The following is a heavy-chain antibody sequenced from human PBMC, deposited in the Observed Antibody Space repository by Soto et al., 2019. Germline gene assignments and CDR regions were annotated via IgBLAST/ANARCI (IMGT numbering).Heavy chain of an antibody. CDR2: ISGSGGST. J-gene: IGHJ5*02. CDR1: GFTFSSYA. CDR3: AKPPPSSITILWFDP. D-gene: IGHD3-9*01. Sequence: EVQLLESGGGLVQPGGSLRLSCAASGFTFSSYAMSWVRQAPGKGLEWVSAISGSGGSTYYADSVKGRFTISRDNSKNTLYLQMNRLRAEDTAVYYGAKPPPSSITILWFDPWGQGTLVTVSS. V-gene: IGHV3-23*01.